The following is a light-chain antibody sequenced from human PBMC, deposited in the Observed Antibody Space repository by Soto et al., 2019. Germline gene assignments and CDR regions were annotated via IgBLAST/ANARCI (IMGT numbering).Light chain of an antibody. V-gene: IGLV2-14*01. CDR2: DVS. J-gene: IGLJ2*01. CDR3: SSYTSSTTSVL. CDR1: SSDVGGYNH. Sequence: QSALTQPASVSGSPGQSITISCTGTSSDVGGYNHVSWYQKHPGKAPKLIIYDVSDRPSGISNRFSGSKSGNTASLTISGLQAEDEADYYCSSYTSSTTSVLFGGGTKVTVL.